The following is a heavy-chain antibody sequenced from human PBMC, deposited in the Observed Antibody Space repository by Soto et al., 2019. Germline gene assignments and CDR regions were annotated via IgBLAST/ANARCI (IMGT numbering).Heavy chain of an antibody. CDR1: GFTFSSYD. CDR3: VRAARRYWYFDL. D-gene: IGHD6-6*01. J-gene: IGHJ2*01. V-gene: IGHV3-13*01. Sequence: GGSLRLSCAASGFTFSSYDIHWVRQATGKGLEWVSGTGTAGDTYSPGSVKGRVTISRENAKNSLYLQMNSLRAGDTAVYYCVRAARRYWYFDLWGRGTLVTVSS. CDR2: TGTAGDT.